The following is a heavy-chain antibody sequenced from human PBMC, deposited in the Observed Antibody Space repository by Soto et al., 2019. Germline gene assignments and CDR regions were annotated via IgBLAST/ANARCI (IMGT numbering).Heavy chain of an antibody. CDR1: GFTFSSYS. CDR3: AKPQGIGSPYSSSHA. D-gene: IGHD6-13*01. CDR2: ISGSGGST. V-gene: IGHV3-23*01. Sequence: GGSLRLSCAASGFTFSSYSMSWVRQAPGKGLEWVSAISGSGGSTYYADSVKGRFTISRDNSKNTLYLQMNSLRAEDTAVYYCAKPQGIGSPYSSSHAWGQGTLVTVSS. J-gene: IGHJ5*02.